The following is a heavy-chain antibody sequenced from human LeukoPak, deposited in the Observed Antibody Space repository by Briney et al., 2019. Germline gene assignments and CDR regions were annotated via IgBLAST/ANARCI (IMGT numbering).Heavy chain of an antibody. V-gene: IGHV1-46*01. CDR1: VYTFSSYN. CDR3: ASGGYCSGGSCYHWFDP. D-gene: IGHD2-15*01. Sequence: ASVTVSCKASVYTFSSYNMHCVRQAPGQGLEWVGIINPSGGSTIYAQKFPGRVTMTRDTSTSTVYIELSSLRSEDTAVYYCASGGYCSGGSCYHWFDPWGQGTLVTVPS. J-gene: IGHJ5*02. CDR2: INPSGGST.